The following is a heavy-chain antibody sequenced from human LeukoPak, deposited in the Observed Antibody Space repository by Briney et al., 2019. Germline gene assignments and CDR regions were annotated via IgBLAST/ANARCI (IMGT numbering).Heavy chain of an antibody. CDR2: IYYSGNT. V-gene: IGHV4-39*01. D-gene: IGHD4-17*01. CDR1: GGSFSSGNYY. J-gene: IGHJ3*02. CDR3: ASRNTVTDTFDI. Sequence: SETLSLTCTVSGGSFSSGNYYWGWIRQPPGTGLEWIGSIYYSGNTYSNPSLKRRVTISLDTSKNQSSLKLSSVTAADTAVYYCASRNTVTDTFDIWGQGTMVTVSS.